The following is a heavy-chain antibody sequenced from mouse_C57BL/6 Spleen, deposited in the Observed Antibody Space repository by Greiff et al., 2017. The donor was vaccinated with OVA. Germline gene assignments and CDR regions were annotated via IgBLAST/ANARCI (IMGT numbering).Heavy chain of an antibody. CDR1: GYTFTSYG. J-gene: IGHJ3*01. D-gene: IGHD3-2*01. Sequence: QVTLKESGAELARPGASVKLSCKASGYTFTSYGISWVKQRTGQGLEWIGEIYPRSGNTYYNEKFKGKATLTADKSSSTAYMELRSLTSEDSAVYFCARRETFFAYWGQGTLVTVSA. V-gene: IGHV1-81*01. CDR2: IYPRSGNT. CDR3: ARRETFFAY.